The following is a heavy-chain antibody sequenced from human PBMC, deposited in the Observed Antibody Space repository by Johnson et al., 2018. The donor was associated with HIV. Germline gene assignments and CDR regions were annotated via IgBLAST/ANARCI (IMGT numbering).Heavy chain of an antibody. V-gene: IGHV3-30*18. CDR2: ISYDGSNK. CDR3: AKDGAMAFDI. Sequence: QVQLVESGGALVQQGGSLRLSCAASGFTFSSYGMHWVRQAPGKGLEWVAVISYDGSNKYYVDSVKGRFTISRDKSKNTLYLQMNSMRAEDTAVYYCAKDGAMAFDIWGQGTLVTVSS. CDR1: GFTFSSYG. J-gene: IGHJ3*02. D-gene: IGHD2-2*01.